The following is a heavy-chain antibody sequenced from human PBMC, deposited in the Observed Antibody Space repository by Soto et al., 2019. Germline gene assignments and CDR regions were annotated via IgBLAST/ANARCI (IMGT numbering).Heavy chain of an antibody. CDR2: IYSSGSTSSNPS. V-gene: IGHV4-4*07. CDR1: GGSISTYY. CDR3: ARVPQRGYDLYSGIMDV. D-gene: IGHD5-18*01. J-gene: IGHJ6*02. Sequence: SETLSLTCTVSGGSISTYYWNWIRQPAGRGLEWIGRIYSSGSTSSNPSSSNPSLKSRVTMSVDTSKSQFSLNLSSVTAADTGIYYCARVPQRGYDLYSGIMDVWGQGSTVTVSS.